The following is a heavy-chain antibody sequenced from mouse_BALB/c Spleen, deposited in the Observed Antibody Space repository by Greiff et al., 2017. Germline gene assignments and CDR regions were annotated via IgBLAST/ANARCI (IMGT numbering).Heavy chain of an antibody. V-gene: IGHV1S34*01. CDR3: ARDDGGYHAMDY. CDR2: ISCYNGAT. CDR1: GYSFTGYY. D-gene: IGHD1-1*02. J-gene: IGHJ4*01. Sequence: LVKTGASVKISCKASGYSFTGYYMHWVKQSRGESLEWIGYISCYNGATSYNQKFKGKATFTVDTSSSTAYMQFNSLTSEDSAVYYSARDDGGYHAMDYWGQGTSVTVSS.